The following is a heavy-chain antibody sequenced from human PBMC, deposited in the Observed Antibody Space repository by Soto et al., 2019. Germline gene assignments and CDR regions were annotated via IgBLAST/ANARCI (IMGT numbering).Heavy chain of an antibody. CDR2: INSDGSST. J-gene: IGHJ4*02. CDR3: ARGRGPPSYSSLNDY. V-gene: IGHV3-74*01. Sequence: GESLKISCAASGFTFSSYWMHWVRQAPGKGLVWVSRINSDGSSTSYADSVKGRFTISRDNAKNTLYLQMNSLRAEDTAVYYCARGRGPPSYSSLNDYWGQGTLVTVSS. D-gene: IGHD6-13*01. CDR1: GFTFSSYW.